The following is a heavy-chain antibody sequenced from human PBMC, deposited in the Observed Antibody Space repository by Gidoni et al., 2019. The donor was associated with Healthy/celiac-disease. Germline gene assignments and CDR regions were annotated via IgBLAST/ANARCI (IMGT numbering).Heavy chain of an antibody. CDR2: INPSGGST. D-gene: IGHD5-18*01. CDR1: GYTFTSYY. CDR3: ARALGTAMALDY. Sequence: QVQLVQSGAEVKKPGASVTVSCKASGYTFTSYYMTWVRQAPGQGLEWMGIINPSGGSTSYAQKFQGRVTMTRDTSTSTVYMELSSLRSEDTAVYYCARALGTAMALDYWGQGTLVTVSS. V-gene: IGHV1-46*01. J-gene: IGHJ4*02.